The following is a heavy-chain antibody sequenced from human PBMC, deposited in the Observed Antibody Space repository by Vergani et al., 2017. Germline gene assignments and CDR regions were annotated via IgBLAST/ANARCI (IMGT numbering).Heavy chain of an antibody. CDR2: IIPILGIA. V-gene: IGHV1-69*08. D-gene: IGHD6-13*01. CDR1: GGTFSSYT. CDR3: ARDSLAXIKLWIATAGWFDP. Sequence: QVQLVQSGAEVKKPGSSVKVSCKASGGTFSSYTISWVRQAPGQGLEWMGRIIPILGIANYAQKFQGRVTITADKSTSTAYMELSSLRSEDTAVYYCARDSLAXIKLWIATAGWFDPWGQETLVTVSS. J-gene: IGHJ5*02.